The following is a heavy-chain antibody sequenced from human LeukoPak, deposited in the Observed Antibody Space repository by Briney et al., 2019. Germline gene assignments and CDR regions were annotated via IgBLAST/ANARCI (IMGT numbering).Heavy chain of an antibody. CDR3: AILLRPELHYGMDV. J-gene: IGHJ6*02. CDR1: GFTFSNYA. CDR2: ISSSGSTI. D-gene: IGHD1-7*01. V-gene: IGHV3-48*03. Sequence: GASLRLSCAASGFTFSNYAMSWVRQAPGKGLEWVSYISSSGSTIYYADSVKGRFTISRDNAKNSLYLQMNSLRAEDTAVYYCAILLRPELHYGMDVWGQGTTVTVSS.